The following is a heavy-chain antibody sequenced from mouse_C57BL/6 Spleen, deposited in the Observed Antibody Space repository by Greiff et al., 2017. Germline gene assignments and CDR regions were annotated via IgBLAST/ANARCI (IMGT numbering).Heavy chain of an antibody. CDR2: INPYNGGT. D-gene: IGHD2-5*01. J-gene: IGHJ4*01. CDR1: GYTFTDYY. CDR3: ARGGVYSNYVSYAMDY. V-gene: IGHV1-19*01. Sequence: EVQLQQSGPVLVKPGASVKMSCKASGYTFTDYYMNWVKQSHGKSLEWIGVINPYNGGTSYNQKFKGKATLTVAKSSSTAYMELNSRTAEDSAVYYCARGGVYSNYVSYAMDYWGQGTSVTVSS.